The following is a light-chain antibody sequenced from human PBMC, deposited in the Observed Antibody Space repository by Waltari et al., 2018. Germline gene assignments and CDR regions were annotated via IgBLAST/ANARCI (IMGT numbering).Light chain of an antibody. V-gene: IGKV3-11*01. CDR3: QQRSNWPELT. J-gene: IGKJ4*01. Sequence: EIVLTQSPATLSLSPGERATLSCRASQSVGTSLAWYQQKPGQAPRLLIDDASHRATGIPARFSGVGSGTDFTVTISSLEPEDFAVYYCQQRSNWPELTFGGGTKVQIK. CDR1: QSVGTS. CDR2: DAS.